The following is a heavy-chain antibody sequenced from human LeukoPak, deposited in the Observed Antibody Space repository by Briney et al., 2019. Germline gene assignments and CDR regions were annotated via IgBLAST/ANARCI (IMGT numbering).Heavy chain of an antibody. D-gene: IGHD2-2*02. V-gene: IGHV3-11*01. CDR2: ISNSGSTI. CDR3: ARGSRVVPAAIPDY. CDR1: GFTFSDYY. Sequence: PGGSLRLSCAASGFTFSDYYMSWIRQAPGKGLEWVSYISNSGSTIYYADSVKGRLTISRDNAKSSLYLQMNSLRAEDTAVYYCARGSRVVPAAIPDYWGQGTLVTVSS. J-gene: IGHJ4*02.